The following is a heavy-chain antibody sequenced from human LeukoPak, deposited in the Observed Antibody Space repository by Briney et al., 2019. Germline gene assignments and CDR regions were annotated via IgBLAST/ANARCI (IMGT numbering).Heavy chain of an antibody. D-gene: IGHD4-17*01. CDR3: AGEGYGDYEGDY. CDR2: INWNGGST. CDR1: GFTFDDYG. J-gene: IGHJ4*02. V-gene: IGHV3-20*04. Sequence: GGSLRLSCAASGFTFDDYGMSWVRQAPGKGLEWVSGINWNGGSTGYADSVKGRFTISGDNAKNSLYLQMNSLRAEDTAVYYCAGEGYGDYEGDYWGQGTLVTVSS.